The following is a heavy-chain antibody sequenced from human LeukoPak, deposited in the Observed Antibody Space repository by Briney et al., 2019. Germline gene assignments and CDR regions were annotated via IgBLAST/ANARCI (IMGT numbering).Heavy chain of an antibody. V-gene: IGHV3-23*01. J-gene: IGHJ4*02. CDR1: GFTFNSYA. CDR2: ISGRGDST. Sequence: GGSLRLSCAASGFTFNSYAMGRVRQAPGRGLEHVSAISGRGDSTYCPDSVKGRFTISRDNSKNTVFLQMNSLRAEDTAVYYCAKERKGSGYFDYWGQGTLVTASS. CDR3: AKERKGSGYFDY. D-gene: IGHD1-26*01.